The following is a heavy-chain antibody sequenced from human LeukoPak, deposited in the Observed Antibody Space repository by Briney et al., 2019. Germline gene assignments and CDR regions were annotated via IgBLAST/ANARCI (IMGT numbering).Heavy chain of an antibody. CDR3: AKGIVGAIDY. D-gene: IGHD1-26*01. J-gene: IGHJ4*02. V-gene: IGHV3-9*01. Sequence: GGSLRLSCAASGFTFDDYAMHWVRPAPGKGLEWVSGISWNSGSIGYADSVKGRFTISRDNAKNSLYLQMNSLRAEDTALYYCAKGIVGAIDYWGQGTLVTVSS. CDR2: ISWNSGSI. CDR1: GFTFDDYA.